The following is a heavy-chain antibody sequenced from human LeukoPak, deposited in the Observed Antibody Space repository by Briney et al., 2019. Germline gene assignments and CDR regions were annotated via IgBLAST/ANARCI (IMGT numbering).Heavy chain of an antibody. D-gene: IGHD1-26*01. V-gene: IGHV4-39*01. Sequence: PSETLSLTCTVSGGSISSSSYYWGWIRQPPGKGLEWIGSIYYSGSTYYNPSLESRVTISVDTSKNQFSLKLSSVTAADTAVYYCASQSGSYRPYYFDYWGQGTLVTVSS. CDR2: IYYSGST. CDR3: ASQSGSYRPYYFDY. CDR1: GGSISSSSYY. J-gene: IGHJ4*02.